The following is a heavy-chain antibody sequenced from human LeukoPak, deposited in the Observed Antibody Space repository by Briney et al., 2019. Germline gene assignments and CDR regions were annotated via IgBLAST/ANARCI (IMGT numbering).Heavy chain of an antibody. Sequence: GGSLRLSCSASGFTFSSSGMHWVRQAPGKGLEYVSAITSNGGSTYYADSVKGRFTISRDNSKNKLYLQMSSLRPDDTALYYCVKALRLVTTHYDYWGQGTLVTVSS. D-gene: IGHD4-17*01. CDR2: ITSNGGST. CDR3: VKALRLVTTHYDY. V-gene: IGHV3-64D*09. CDR1: GFTFSSSG. J-gene: IGHJ4*02.